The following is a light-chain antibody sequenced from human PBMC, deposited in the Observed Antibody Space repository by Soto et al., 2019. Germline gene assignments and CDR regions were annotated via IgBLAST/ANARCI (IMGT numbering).Light chain of an antibody. Sequence: QAVVTQPPSVSGAPGQRVTISCTGSSSNIGAGHDVHWYRQLPGAAPTLLIYANIDRPSGVPDRFSGSKSGTSASLAITGLQAEDEADYYCQSYDSSLSGYVFGSGTKLTVL. V-gene: IGLV1-40*01. CDR2: ANI. CDR3: QSYDSSLSGYV. CDR1: SSNIGAGHD. J-gene: IGLJ1*01.